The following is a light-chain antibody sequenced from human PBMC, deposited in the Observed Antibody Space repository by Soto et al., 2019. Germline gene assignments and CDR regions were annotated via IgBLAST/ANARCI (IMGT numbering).Light chain of an antibody. CDR3: QSYDSGVSASV. Sequence: QAVVTQPPSASGAPGQRVSISCSGSSSNIGAGFDVHWYQQFPGAAPKLLIYSDVNRPSGVPYRFSASKSGTSASLTITGLQTEDEAHYYCQSYDSGVSASVFGGGTKLTVL. CDR2: SDV. V-gene: IGLV1-40*01. CDR1: SSNIGAGFD. J-gene: IGLJ2*01.